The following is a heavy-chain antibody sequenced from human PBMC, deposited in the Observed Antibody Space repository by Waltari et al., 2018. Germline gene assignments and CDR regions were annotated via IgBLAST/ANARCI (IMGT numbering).Heavy chain of an antibody. V-gene: IGHV3-30*01. CDR1: GFTFSSYA. CDR3: ARQSSGCLDY. J-gene: IGHJ4*02. CDR2: ISYDGSNK. D-gene: IGHD6-19*01. Sequence: QVQLVESGGGVVQPGRSLRLSCAASGFTFSSYAMHWVRQAPGKGLEWVAVISYDGSNKYYADSVKGRFTISRDNSKNTLDLQMNSLRAEDTAVYYCARQSSGCLDYWGQGTLVTVSS.